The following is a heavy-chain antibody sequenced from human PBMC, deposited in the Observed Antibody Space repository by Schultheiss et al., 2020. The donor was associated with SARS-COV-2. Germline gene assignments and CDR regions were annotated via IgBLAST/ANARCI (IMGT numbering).Heavy chain of an antibody. V-gene: IGHV1-18*01. CDR3: ASSPSIYCGGDCLDY. Sequence: ASVKVSCKASGYTFTSYGISWVRQAPGQGLEWMGWISAYNGNTNYAQKFQGRVTITRDTSASTAYMELSSLRSEDTAVYYCASSPSIYCGGDCLDYWGQGTLVTVSS. CDR1: GYTFTSYG. D-gene: IGHD2-21*01. J-gene: IGHJ4*02. CDR2: ISAYNGNT.